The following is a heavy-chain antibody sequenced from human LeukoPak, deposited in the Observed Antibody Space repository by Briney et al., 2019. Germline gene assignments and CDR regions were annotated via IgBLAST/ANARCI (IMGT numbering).Heavy chain of an antibody. CDR1: GFTFSSYS. V-gene: IGHV3-48*01. CDR2: ISSSSSTI. Sequence: GGSLRLSCAASGFTFSSYSMNWVRQAPGKGLEWVSYISSSSSTIYYADSVKGRFTISRDNAKNSLYLQMNSLRAEDTAVYYCASGNYYGSGSYSSFDYCGQGTLVTVSS. CDR3: ASGNYYGSGSYSSFDY. J-gene: IGHJ4*02. D-gene: IGHD3-10*01.